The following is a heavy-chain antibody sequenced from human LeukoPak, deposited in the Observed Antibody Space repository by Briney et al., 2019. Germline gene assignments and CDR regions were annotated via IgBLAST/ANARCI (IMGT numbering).Heavy chain of an antibody. Sequence: PGGSLRLSCAASGFTYSSCAMSWVRQAPGKGLEWVSTVRGSGGGTYYADSVKGRFTISRDNSKNTLYLQMNSLRAEDTAVYYCAKDSGSYEFDYWGQGTLVTVSS. D-gene: IGHD1-26*01. CDR2: VRGSGGGT. CDR3: AKDSGSYEFDY. J-gene: IGHJ4*02. CDR1: GFTYSSCA. V-gene: IGHV3-23*01.